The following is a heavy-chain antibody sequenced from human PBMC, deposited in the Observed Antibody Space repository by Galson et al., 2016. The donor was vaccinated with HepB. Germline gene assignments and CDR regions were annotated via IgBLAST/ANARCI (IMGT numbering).Heavy chain of an antibody. D-gene: IGHD5-12*01. CDR2: LYHSGTT. J-gene: IGHJ4*02. Sequence: SETLSLTCTVSGGSITSSCYYWGWIRQPPGKGREWIGSLYHSGTTYYNPSPKSRVTMSVDTSMNKFSLKLSSVNVADTAVYFCASWHVVALFDYWGLGTLVTVSS. CDR3: ASWHVVALFDY. V-gene: IGHV4-39*01. CDR1: GGSITSSCYY.